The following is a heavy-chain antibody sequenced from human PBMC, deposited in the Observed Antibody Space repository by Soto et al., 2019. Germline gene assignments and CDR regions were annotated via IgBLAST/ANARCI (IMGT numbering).Heavy chain of an antibody. J-gene: IGHJ4*02. D-gene: IGHD2-15*01. CDR2: INSDGSST. CDR1: GFTFSSYW. V-gene: IGHV3-74*01. Sequence: EVQLVESGGGLVQPGGSLRLSCAASGFTFSSYWMHWVRQAPGKGLVWVSRINSDGSSTSYADSVKGRFTISRDNANNTLDLQMNSLRAEDTAVYYCVRTSLVVAAATREDYWCQGTLVTVSS. CDR3: VRTSLVVAAATREDY.